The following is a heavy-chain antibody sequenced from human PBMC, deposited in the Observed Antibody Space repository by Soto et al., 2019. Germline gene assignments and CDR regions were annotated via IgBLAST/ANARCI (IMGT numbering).Heavy chain of an antibody. Sequence: ASVKVSCKASGYTFTSYGISWVRQAPGQGLEWMGWISAYNGNTNYAQKLQGRVTMTTDTSTSTAYMELRSLRSDDTAVYYCARDSGTYYDFWSGYGGTTTPAHQFDPWGQGTLVTSPQ. J-gene: IGHJ5*02. CDR1: GYTFTSYG. D-gene: IGHD3-3*01. CDR2: ISAYNGNT. CDR3: ARDSGTYYDFWSGYGGTTTPAHQFDP. V-gene: IGHV1-18*01.